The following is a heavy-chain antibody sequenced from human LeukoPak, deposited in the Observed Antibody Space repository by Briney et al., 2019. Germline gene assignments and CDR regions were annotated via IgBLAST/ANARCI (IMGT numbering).Heavy chain of an antibody. CDR3: ARNQRITIFGVVGY. D-gene: IGHD3-3*01. Sequence: PGGSLRLSCTVSGFTVSSNSMSWVRQAPGKGLEWVSFIYSDNTHYSDSVKGRFTISRDNSKNTLYLQMNSLRAEDTAVYYCARNQRITIFGVVGYWGQGTLVTVSS. CDR1: GFTVSSNS. V-gene: IGHV3-66*03. J-gene: IGHJ4*02. CDR2: IYSDNT.